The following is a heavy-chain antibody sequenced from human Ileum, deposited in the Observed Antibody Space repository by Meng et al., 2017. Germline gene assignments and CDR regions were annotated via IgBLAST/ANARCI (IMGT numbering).Heavy chain of an antibody. CDR2: AST. Sequence: VQLQGSGPGLVRPSATLSLICTVSGGSVSRAGYQWGWIRQPPGKGLEWIGYASTNYNPSLKSRVTISLDTSRNQFSLSLSSVTAADTAVYYCARDHMGSLDYWGQGILVTVSS. D-gene: IGHD1-26*01. J-gene: IGHJ4*02. CDR1: GGSVSRAGYQ. V-gene: IGHV4-61*08. CDR3: ARDHMGSLDY.